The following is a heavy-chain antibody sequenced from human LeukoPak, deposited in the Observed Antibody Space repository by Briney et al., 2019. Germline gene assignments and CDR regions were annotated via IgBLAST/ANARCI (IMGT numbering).Heavy chain of an antibody. CDR1: GYTFTSYG. D-gene: IGHD3-22*01. V-gene: IGHV1-18*01. CDR2: ISAYNGNT. Sequence: GASVKVSCKASGYTFTSYGISWVRQAPGQGLECMGWISAYNGNTNYAQKLQGRVAMTTDTSTSTAYMELRSLRSDDTAVYYCAKNLFYYDSSGSKPLYYFDYWGQGTLVTVSS. J-gene: IGHJ4*02. CDR3: AKNLFYYDSSGSKPLYYFDY.